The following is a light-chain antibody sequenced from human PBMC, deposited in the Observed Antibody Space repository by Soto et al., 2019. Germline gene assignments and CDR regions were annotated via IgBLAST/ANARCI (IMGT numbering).Light chain of an antibody. CDR2: DVS. Sequence: QSALTQPASVSGSPGQSITISCTGTSSDVGGYNYVSWYQQHPGKAPKLMIYDVSNRPSGVSNRLSGSKSGNTASLTISGLQAEDEADYYCSSYTSSSILYVFGTGTKVTVL. CDR1: SSDVGGYNY. CDR3: SSYTSSSILYV. J-gene: IGLJ1*01. V-gene: IGLV2-14*01.